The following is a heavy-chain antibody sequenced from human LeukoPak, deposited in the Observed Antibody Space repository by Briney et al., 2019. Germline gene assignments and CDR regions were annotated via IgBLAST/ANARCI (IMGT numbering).Heavy chain of an antibody. CDR3: AREKTAQWEIDY. V-gene: IGHV1-69*05. CDR1: GGTFSSYA. CDR2: IIPIFGTA. Sequence: SVKVSCKASGGTFSSYAISWVRQAPGQGLEWMGGIIPIFGTANYAQKLQGRVTMTTDTSTSTAYMELRSLRSDDTAVYYCAREKTAQWEIDYWGQGTLVTVSS. J-gene: IGHJ4*02. D-gene: IGHD1-26*01.